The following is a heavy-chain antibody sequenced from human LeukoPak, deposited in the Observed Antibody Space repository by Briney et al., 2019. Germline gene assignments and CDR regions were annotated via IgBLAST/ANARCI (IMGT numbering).Heavy chain of an antibody. CDR3: ARLEIAARHVVGWFDP. CDR1: GYSFTSYW. D-gene: IGHD6-6*01. J-gene: IGHJ5*02. Sequence: GESLKISCKGSGYSFTSYWIGWVRQMPRKGLEWMGIIYPGDSDTRYSPSYQGQVTISADKSISTAYLQWSSLKASDTAMYYCARLEIAARHVVGWFDPWGQGTLVTVSS. V-gene: IGHV5-51*01. CDR2: IYPGDSDT.